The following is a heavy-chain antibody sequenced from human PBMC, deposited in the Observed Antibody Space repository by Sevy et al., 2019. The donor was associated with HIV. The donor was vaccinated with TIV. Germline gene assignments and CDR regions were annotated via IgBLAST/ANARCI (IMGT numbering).Heavy chain of an antibody. CDR1: GFTFSSYG. CDR3: AKDWKYCSSTSCPLLGYGMDV. Sequence: GGCLRLSCAASGFTFSSYGMHWVRQAPGKGLEWVAFIRYDGSNKYYADSVKGRFTISRDNSKNTLYLQMNSPRAEDTAVYYCAKDWKYCSSTSCPLLGYGMDVWGQGTTVTVSS. D-gene: IGHD2-2*01. J-gene: IGHJ6*02. V-gene: IGHV3-30*02. CDR2: IRYDGSNK.